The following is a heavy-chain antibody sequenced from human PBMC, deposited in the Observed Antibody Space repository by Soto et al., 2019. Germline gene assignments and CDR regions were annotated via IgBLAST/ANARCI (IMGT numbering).Heavy chain of an antibody. J-gene: IGHJ6*02. D-gene: IGHD1-26*01. CDR2: IYYSGST. V-gene: IGHV4-39*07. Sequence: SETLSLTCTVSGGSISSSSYYWGWIRQPPGKGLEWIGSIYYSGSTYYNPSLKSRVTISVDKSKNQFSLKLSSVTAADTAVYYCARGELIVGATMDYYYYGMDVWGQGTTVTVSS. CDR1: GGSISSSSYY. CDR3: ARGELIVGATMDYYYYGMDV.